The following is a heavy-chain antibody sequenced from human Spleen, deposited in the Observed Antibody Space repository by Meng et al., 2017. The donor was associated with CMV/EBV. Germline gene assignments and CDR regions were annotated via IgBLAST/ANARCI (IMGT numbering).Heavy chain of an antibody. Sequence: GESLKISCAASGFTFSTNWMSWVRQVPGKGLELVANIKEDGSQTHYVDSVRGRFTISRDNAKNSLYLQMNSLRAEDTALYHCAREYNWGRETLVTVSS. V-gene: IGHV3-7*01. CDR3: AREYN. J-gene: IGHJ4*02. CDR2: IKEDGSQT. CDR1: GFTFSTNW. D-gene: IGHD1-14*01.